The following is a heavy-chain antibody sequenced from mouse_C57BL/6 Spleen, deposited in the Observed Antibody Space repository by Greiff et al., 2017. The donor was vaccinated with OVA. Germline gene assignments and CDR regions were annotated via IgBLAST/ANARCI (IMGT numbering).Heavy chain of an antibody. CDR1: GFNIKDDY. Sequence: EVQLQQSGAELVRPGASVKLSCTASGFNIKDDYMHWVKQRPEQGLEWIGWIDPENGDTEYASKFQGKATITADTSSNTAYLQLSSLTSEDTAVYYCTTEERLRRGYFDVWGTGTTVTVSS. V-gene: IGHV14-4*01. D-gene: IGHD2-4*01. CDR2: IDPENGDT. CDR3: TTEERLRRGYFDV. J-gene: IGHJ1*03.